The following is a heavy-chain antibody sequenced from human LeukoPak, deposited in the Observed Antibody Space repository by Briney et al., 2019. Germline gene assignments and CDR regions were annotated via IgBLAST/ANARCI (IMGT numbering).Heavy chain of an antibody. CDR1: GFTFSTYW. J-gene: IGHJ4*02. CDR3: VAAGGY. D-gene: IGHD6-13*01. CDR2: IKEDGSEK. Sequence: GGSLRLSCAASGFTFSTYWMNWVRQAPGKGLEWVANIKEDGSEKNYVDSVKGRFTISRDNAKNSLCLQMNSLRAEDTAVYHCVAAGGYWGQGALVTVSS. V-gene: IGHV3-7*05.